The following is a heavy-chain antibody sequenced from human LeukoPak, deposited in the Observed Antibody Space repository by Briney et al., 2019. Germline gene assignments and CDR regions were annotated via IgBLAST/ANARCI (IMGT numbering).Heavy chain of an antibody. CDR1: GFTFSGYA. V-gene: IGHV3-23*01. J-gene: IGHJ4*02. D-gene: IGHD3-22*01. Sequence: AGGSLRLSCAASGFTFSGYAMSWVRQAPGKGLEWVSAISGSGGSTYYADSVKGRFTISRDNSKNTLYLQMNSLRAEDTAVYYCAAHYYDSSGYYSYFDYWGQGTLVTVSS. CDR2: ISGSGGST. CDR3: AAHYYDSSGYYSYFDY.